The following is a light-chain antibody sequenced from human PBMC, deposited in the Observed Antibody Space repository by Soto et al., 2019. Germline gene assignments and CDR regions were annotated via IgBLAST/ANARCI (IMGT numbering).Light chain of an antibody. V-gene: IGKV3-20*01. J-gene: IGKJ1*01. CDR3: QQYGSLPQT. CDR2: GAS. Sequence: EIVLTQSPGTLSLSPGERATLSCRASQSVSSSYLAWFQQKTGQAPRLVIFGASSRATGIPDRFSGSGSGTDFTLTISRLAPEDFAVYYCQQYGSLPQTFGQGTKVDIK. CDR1: QSVSSSY.